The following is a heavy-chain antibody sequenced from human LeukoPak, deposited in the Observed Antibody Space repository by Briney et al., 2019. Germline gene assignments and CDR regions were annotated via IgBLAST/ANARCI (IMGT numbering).Heavy chain of an antibody. CDR3: AKEAPHTAVLIALPEWNYIDS. J-gene: IGHJ4*02. D-gene: IGHD2-21*01. Sequence: GGCLCLAWAASGFSFSRFSMSWVRLAPGEGREWVAFIRGSGGGTKYADSVKGRFTVSRDFFTSTLDLQMTSLRAEDTAVYYCAKEAPHTAVLIALPEWNYIDSWGRGILVSVSS. CDR2: IRGSGGGT. CDR1: GFSFSRFS. V-gene: IGHV3-23*01.